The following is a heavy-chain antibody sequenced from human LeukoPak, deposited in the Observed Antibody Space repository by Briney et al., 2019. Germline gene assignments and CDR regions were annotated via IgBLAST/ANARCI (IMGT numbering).Heavy chain of an antibody. Sequence: GGSLRLSCATSGFTFSNFDLHWVRQATGEGLEWVSAIGTAGDTYYPDSVKGRFTISRDNAKNSFYLQMNNLRAGDTAVYHCSRGGAPAGYAYDVWGHGTVVTVSS. CDR2: IGTAGDT. CDR3: SRGGAPAGYAYDV. J-gene: IGHJ3*01. D-gene: IGHD6-13*01. CDR1: GFTFSNFD. V-gene: IGHV3-13*01.